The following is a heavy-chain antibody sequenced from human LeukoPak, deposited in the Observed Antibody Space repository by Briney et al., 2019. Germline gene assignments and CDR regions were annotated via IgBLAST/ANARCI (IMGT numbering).Heavy chain of an antibody. CDR3: VRAIGANVSY. D-gene: IGHD3-10*01. J-gene: IGHJ4*02. V-gene: IGHV3-7*03. CDR2: INQDGSEK. CDR1: GFTFSSYW. Sequence: GGFLRLSCAASGFTFSSYWMHWVRQAPGKGLEWVANINQDGSEKYYVDSVRGRFTISRDNAENSLYLQMNSLRAEDTAVYYCVRAIGANVSYWGQGTLVTVSS.